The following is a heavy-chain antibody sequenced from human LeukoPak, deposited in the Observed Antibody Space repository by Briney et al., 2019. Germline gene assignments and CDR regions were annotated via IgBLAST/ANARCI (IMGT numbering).Heavy chain of an antibody. CDR3: ARDRTIAVAGTSPFDY. V-gene: IGHV4-39*07. CDR1: GGSISSSSYY. Sequence: PSETLSLTCPVSGGSISSSSYYWGWIRQPPGKGLAWIGSIYYSGSTYYNPSLKSRFTISVDTSKNQFSLKLSSVTAADTAVYYCARDRTIAVAGTSPFDYWGQGTLVTVSS. CDR2: IYYSGST. J-gene: IGHJ4*02. D-gene: IGHD6-19*01.